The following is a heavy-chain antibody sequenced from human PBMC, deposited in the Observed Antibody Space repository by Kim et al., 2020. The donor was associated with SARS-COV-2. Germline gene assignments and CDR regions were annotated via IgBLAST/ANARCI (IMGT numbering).Heavy chain of an antibody. V-gene: IGHV4-59*01. Sequence: SETLSLTCTVSGGSISSYYWSWIRQPPGKGLEWIGYIYYSGSTNYNPSLKSRVTISVDTSKNQFSLKLSSVTAADTAVYYCARTYGSGSPYYYYYYMDVWGKGTTITVSS. CDR2: IYYSGST. CDR1: GGSISSYY. CDR3: ARTYGSGSPYYYYYYMDV. D-gene: IGHD3-10*01. J-gene: IGHJ6*03.